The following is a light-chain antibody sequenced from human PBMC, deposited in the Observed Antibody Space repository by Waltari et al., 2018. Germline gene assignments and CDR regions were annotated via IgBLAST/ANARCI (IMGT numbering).Light chain of an antibody. Sequence: EIVLTQSPGTLSLSPGETATLSCRASQSVGRYLAWYQQKPGQAPRLLIYGASTRATGIPDRFSGSGSGTDFSLIISRLEPEDFAVYFCQKYEALPATFGQGTKVEIK. CDR1: QSVGRY. CDR2: GAS. J-gene: IGKJ1*01. CDR3: QKYEALPAT. V-gene: IGKV3-20*01.